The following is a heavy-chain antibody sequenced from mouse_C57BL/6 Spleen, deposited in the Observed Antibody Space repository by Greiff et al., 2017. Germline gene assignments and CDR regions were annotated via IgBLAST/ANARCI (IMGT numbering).Heavy chain of an antibody. CDR1: GFNITDYY. CDR3: ARWGGSNAMDY. J-gene: IGHJ4*01. CDR2: IDPEDGET. D-gene: IGHD1-1*02. Sequence: VQLQQSGAELVKPGASVKLSCTASGFNITDYYMHWVKQRTEQGLEWIGRIDPEDGETKYAPKFQGKATIPADTSSNTAYLLLRSLTSEYTAVYYCARWGGSNAMDYWGQGTSVTVSS. V-gene: IGHV14-2*01.